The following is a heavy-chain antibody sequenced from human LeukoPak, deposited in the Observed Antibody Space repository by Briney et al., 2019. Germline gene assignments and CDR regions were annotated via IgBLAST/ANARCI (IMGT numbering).Heavy chain of an antibody. CDR3: AKDDYYDTSGYRD. Sequence: GGSLRLSCAASGFTFSSYWMSWVRQAPGKGLEWVANIKQDGSEKYYVDSVKGRFTISRDNFKNTLYLQMNSLRAEDTAVYYCAKDDYYDTSGYRDWGQGTLVTVSS. CDR1: GFTFSSYW. V-gene: IGHV3-7*01. CDR2: IKQDGSEK. J-gene: IGHJ4*02. D-gene: IGHD3-22*01.